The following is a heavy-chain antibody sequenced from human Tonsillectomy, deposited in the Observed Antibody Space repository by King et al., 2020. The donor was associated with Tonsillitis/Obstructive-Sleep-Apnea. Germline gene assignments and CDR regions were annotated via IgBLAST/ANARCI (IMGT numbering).Heavy chain of an antibody. J-gene: IGHJ4*02. CDR1: GFTFDDYG. Sequence: VQLVESGGGVVRPGGSLRLSCAASGFTFDDYGMSWVRQAPGKGLEWVSGINWNGGSTGYADSVKGRFTISRDNAKNSLYQQMNSLRAEDTALYHCVRDLFGLGYGAADYWGQGTLVTVSS. CDR2: INWNGGST. V-gene: IGHV3-20*01. D-gene: IGHD3-16*01. CDR3: VRDLFGLGYGAADY.